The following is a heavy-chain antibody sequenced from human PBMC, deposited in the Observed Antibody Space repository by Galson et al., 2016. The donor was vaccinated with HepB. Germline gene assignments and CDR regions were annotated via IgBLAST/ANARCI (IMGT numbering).Heavy chain of an antibody. V-gene: IGHV1-46*01. J-gene: IGHJ4*02. Sequence: SVKVSCKASGYTFINYFLHWVRQAPGQGPEWMGIINPSSGGSANFAQKFQGRVSMTSDRSTSTVYMELSSLRSEDTAVYYCAWGNGYSYGYWDYWGQGTLVTVSS. D-gene: IGHD5-18*01. CDR2: INPSSGGSA. CDR1: GYTFINYF. CDR3: AWGNGYSYGYWDY.